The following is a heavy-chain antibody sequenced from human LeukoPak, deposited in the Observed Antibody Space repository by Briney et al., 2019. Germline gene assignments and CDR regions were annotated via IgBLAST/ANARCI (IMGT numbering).Heavy chain of an antibody. CDR2: IYWNDDK. J-gene: IGHJ4*02. CDR3: AHRQRGRLLWFGEFYFDY. CDR1: GFSLSTSGVS. D-gene: IGHD3-10*01. V-gene: IGHV2-5*01. Sequence: SGPTLVKPTQTLTLTCTFSGFSLSTSGVSVGWIRQPPGKALEWLALIYWNDDKRYSPSLKSRLTITKDTSKNQVVLTMTNMDPVDTATYYCAHRQRGRLLWFGEFYFDYWGQGTLVTVSS.